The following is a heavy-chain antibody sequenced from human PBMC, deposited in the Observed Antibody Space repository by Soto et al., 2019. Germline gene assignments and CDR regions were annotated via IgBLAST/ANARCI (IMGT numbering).Heavy chain of an antibody. D-gene: IGHD3-10*01. Sequence: CGSLRLPCAPSGITSSSYVSSVSCNAPEQEQECVSNISGSRGSTYYADSVKAQFAISRDNPKNTLYLQMNSLRTVDTAVYYSAKGSVPPHAMTALAIWGQGTMVTVSS. J-gene: IGHJ3*02. V-gene: IGHV3-23*01. CDR1: GITSSSYV. CDR3: AKGSVPPHAMTALAI. CDR2: ISGSRGST.